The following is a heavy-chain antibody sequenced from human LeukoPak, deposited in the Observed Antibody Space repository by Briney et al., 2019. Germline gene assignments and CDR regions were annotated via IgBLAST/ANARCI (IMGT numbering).Heavy chain of an antibody. CDR2: ITTSDGNT. Sequence: PGGSLRLSCAASGFTFSSYTMSWVRQAPGKGLEWVSTITTSDGNTYYADSVKGRFTVSRDNAKNSLDLQMNSLRAEDTAVYYCARWDDLFLIDFWGQGTLVTVSS. V-gene: IGHV3-21*01. D-gene: IGHD3-9*01. CDR1: GFTFSSYT. CDR3: ARWDDLFLIDF. J-gene: IGHJ4*02.